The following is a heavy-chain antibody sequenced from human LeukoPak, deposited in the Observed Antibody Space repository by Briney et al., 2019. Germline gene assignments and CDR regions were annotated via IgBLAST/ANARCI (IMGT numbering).Heavy chain of an antibody. D-gene: IGHD2-15*01. CDR3: ANDRLRFDY. CDR2: IGGSGGST. V-gene: IGHV3-23*01. Sequence: GGSLRLSCAASGFTFSSYAMSWVRQAPGKGLEWVSAIGGSGGSTYYADSVKGRFTISRDDSKDTVYLQMNSLRAEDTAVYYCANDRLRFDYWGQGTQVTVSS. CDR1: GFTFSSYA. J-gene: IGHJ4*02.